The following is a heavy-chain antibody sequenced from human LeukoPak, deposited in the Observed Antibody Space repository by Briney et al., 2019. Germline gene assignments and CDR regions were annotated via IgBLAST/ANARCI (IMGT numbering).Heavy chain of an antibody. CDR3: ATLRSGYYYDYFDY. D-gene: IGHD3-22*01. CDR2: IYPGDSDT. Sequence: ETLYLTCTVSGGSISSYYWIGWVRQMPGKGLEWMGIIYPGDSDTKYSPSFQGQVTISADKSISTAYLQWSSLKASDTAMYYCATLRSGYYYDYFDYWGQGTLVTVSS. V-gene: IGHV5-51*01. CDR1: GGSISSYYW. J-gene: IGHJ4*02.